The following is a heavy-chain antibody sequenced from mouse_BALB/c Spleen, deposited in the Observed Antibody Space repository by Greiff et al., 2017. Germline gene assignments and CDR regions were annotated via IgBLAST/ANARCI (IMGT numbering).Heavy chain of an antibody. CDR3: ARRYYGSSGYFDV. CDR2: ISYDGSN. V-gene: IGHV3-6*02. D-gene: IGHD1-1*01. J-gene: IGHJ1*01. Sequence: EVKLQESGPGLVKPSQSLSLTCSVTGYSITSGYYWNWIRQFPGNKLEWMGYISYDGSNNYNPSLKNRISITRDTSKNQFFLKLNSVTTEDTATYYCARRYYGSSGYFDVWGAGTTVTVSS. CDR1: GYSITSGYY.